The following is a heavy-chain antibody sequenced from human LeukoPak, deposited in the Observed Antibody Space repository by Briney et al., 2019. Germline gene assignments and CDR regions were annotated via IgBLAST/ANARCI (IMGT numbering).Heavy chain of an antibody. CDR1: GFTFSNAW. CDR2: IKSKTDGGTT. D-gene: IGHD3-10*01. CDR3: TTLTITMVRGVIEDY. J-gene: IGHJ4*02. V-gene: IGHV3-15*01. Sequence: GGSLRLSCAASGFTFSNAWMGWVRQAPGKGLEWVGRIKSKTDGGTTDYAAPVKGRFTISRDDSKNTLYLQMNSLKTEDTAVYYCTTLTITMVRGVIEDYWGQGTLVTVSS.